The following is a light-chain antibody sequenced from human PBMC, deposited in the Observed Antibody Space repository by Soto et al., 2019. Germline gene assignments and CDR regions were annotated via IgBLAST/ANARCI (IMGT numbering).Light chain of an antibody. CDR3: QHLFICPRI. V-gene: IGKV3-11*01. CDR2: DAS. Sequence: EIVLTQSPPTLSLSPGERATLSCRASQSVSIFLAWYQQKLGQPPRLLIYDASSRATGVPARFSGSGSGTDFTPTISSLEGEVFAFFYFQHLFICPRIFGQGTKLEIK. CDR1: QSVSIF. J-gene: IGKJ2*01.